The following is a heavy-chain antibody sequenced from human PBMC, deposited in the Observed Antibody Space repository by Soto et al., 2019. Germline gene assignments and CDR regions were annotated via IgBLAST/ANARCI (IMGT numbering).Heavy chain of an antibody. CDR3: ARGSGSSSSWGRWFDP. Sequence: FLRLSCAASGFTFSSYEMNWVRQAPGKGLEWVSYISSSGSTIYYADSVKGRFTISRDNAKNSLYLQMNSLRAEDTAVYYCARGSGSSSSWGRWFDPWGQGTLVTVSS. V-gene: IGHV3-48*03. D-gene: IGHD6-6*01. CDR2: ISSSGSTI. CDR1: GFTFSSYE. J-gene: IGHJ5*02.